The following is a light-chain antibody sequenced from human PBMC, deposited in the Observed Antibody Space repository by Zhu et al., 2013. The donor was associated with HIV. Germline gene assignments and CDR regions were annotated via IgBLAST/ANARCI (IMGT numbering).Light chain of an antibody. V-gene: IGLV2-14*01. J-gene: IGLJ2*01. CDR2: EIS. CDR1: SSDVGSYNY. CDR3: SSYTSSSPHVL. Sequence: QSALTQPASVSGSPGQSITIPCTGTSSDVGSYNYVSWYQQYPGKAPKLMIYEISNRPSGVSNRFSGSKSGNTASLTISGLQTEDEADYYCSSYTSSSPHVLFGGGTKLTV.